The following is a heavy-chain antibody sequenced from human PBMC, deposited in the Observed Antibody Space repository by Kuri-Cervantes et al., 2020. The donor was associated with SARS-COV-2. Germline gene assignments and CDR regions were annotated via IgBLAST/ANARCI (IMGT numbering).Heavy chain of an antibody. Sequence: GGSLRLSCAASGFTFSSYSMNWVRQAPGKGLEWVSSISSSSSYIYYADSVKGRFTISRDNAKNSLYLQMNSLRAEDTAVYYCATVSDYYDSSGYFLDSDYWGQGTLVTVSS. D-gene: IGHD3-22*01. CDR3: ATVSDYYDSSGYFLDSDY. V-gene: IGHV3-21*01. J-gene: IGHJ4*02. CDR1: GFTFSSYS. CDR2: ISSSSSYI.